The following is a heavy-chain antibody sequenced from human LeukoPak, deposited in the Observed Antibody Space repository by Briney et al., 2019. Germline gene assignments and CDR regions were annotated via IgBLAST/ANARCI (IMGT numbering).Heavy chain of an antibody. J-gene: IGHJ5*02. CDR3: ARHGTSGWYVPVDP. CDR2: VSHRSYP. D-gene: IGHD6-19*01. Sequence: PSETLSLTCTVSGDSIISRTHQWAWIRQAPGKGLEWIGAVSHRSYPDYSPSLKSRVFISVDTARNQFSLNVTSVTVSHSSTYYCARHGTSGWYVPVDPWGRGILVAVSS. V-gene: IGHV4-39*01. CDR1: GDSIISRTHQ.